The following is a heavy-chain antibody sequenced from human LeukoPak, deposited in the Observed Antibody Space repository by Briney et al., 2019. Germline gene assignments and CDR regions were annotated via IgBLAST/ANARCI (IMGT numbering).Heavy chain of an antibody. CDR2: IKQDGSEK. CDR3: ARFYGDYAYDAFDI. V-gene: IGHV3-7*01. Sequence: GGSLRLSCAASGFTFSSYSMNWVRQAPGKGLEWVANIKQDGSEKYYVDSVKGRFTISRDNAKNSLYLQMNSLRAEDTAVYYCARFYGDYAYDAFDIWGQGTMVTVSS. D-gene: IGHD4-17*01. J-gene: IGHJ3*02. CDR1: GFTFSSYS.